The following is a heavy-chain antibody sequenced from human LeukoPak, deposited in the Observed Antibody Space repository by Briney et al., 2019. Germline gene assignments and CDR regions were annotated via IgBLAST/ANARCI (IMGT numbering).Heavy chain of an antibody. D-gene: IGHD1-26*01. J-gene: IGHJ4*02. V-gene: IGHV3-48*01. CDR2: ITRSSSAI. CDR1: GFTFSSYS. Sequence: GGSLRLSCAASGFTFSSYSMNWVRQAPGKGLEWVSYITRSSSAIYYADSVKGRFTISRDNAKNSLYLQMNSLGAEDTAVYYCAGDIVGATAYWGQGTLVTVSS. CDR3: AGDIVGATAY.